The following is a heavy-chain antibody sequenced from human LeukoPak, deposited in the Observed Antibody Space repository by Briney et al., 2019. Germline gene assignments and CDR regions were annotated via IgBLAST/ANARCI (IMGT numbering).Heavy chain of an antibody. J-gene: IGHJ4*02. D-gene: IGHD3-10*01. V-gene: IGHV3-30*03. Sequence: GRSLRLSCAASGFTFSKYVMHWVRQAPGKGLEWVATISYDGSNKYYADSVKGRFTISRDNSKSTLYLQMNSLRAEDTAVYYCARGRRSMVRGVITPLDYWGQGTLVTVPS. CDR2: ISYDGSNK. CDR3: ARGRRSMVRGVITPLDY. CDR1: GFTFSKYV.